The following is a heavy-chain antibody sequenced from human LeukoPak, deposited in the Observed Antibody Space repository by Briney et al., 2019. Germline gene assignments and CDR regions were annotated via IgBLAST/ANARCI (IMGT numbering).Heavy chain of an antibody. CDR2: IWYDGSNK. CDR3: ARDLRSTRLDY. D-gene: IGHD2-2*01. J-gene: IGHJ4*02. V-gene: IGHV3-33*01. Sequence: GGSLRLSCAASGFTFSSYGMHWVRQAPGKGLEWVAVIWYDGSNKYYADSVKGRFTISRDNSKNTVYLQMNSLRAEDTAVYYCARDLRSTRLDYWGQGTLVTVSS. CDR1: GFTFSSYG.